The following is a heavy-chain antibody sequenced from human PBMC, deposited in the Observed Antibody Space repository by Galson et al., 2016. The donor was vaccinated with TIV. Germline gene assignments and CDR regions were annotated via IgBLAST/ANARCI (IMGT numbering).Heavy chain of an antibody. Sequence: SVKVSCKASGGTFNIYAISWVRQAPGQGLEWMGGILPIFGAATYAQKFQGRVTITADESTNTAYMELSSLKSDDTAMYYCARPSSSCRGCSYYYYMDVWGKGTTVIVSS. CDR1: GGTFNIYA. CDR2: ILPIFGAA. V-gene: IGHV1-69*13. J-gene: IGHJ6*03. D-gene: IGHD6-19*01. CDR3: ARPSSSCRGCSYYYYMDV.